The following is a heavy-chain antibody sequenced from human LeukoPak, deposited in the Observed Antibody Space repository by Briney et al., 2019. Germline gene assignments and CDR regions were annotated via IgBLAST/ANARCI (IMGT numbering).Heavy chain of an antibody. D-gene: IGHD3-9*01. CDR3: ARHHSPPAYDILTGYYFYRFDY. Sequence: GESLKISCKGSGYSFTSYWIGWVRQMPGKGLEWMGITYPGDSDTRYSPSFQGQVTISADKSISTAYLQWSSLKASDTAMYYCARHHSPPAYDILTGYYFYRFDYWGQGTLVTVSS. V-gene: IGHV5-51*01. CDR1: GYSFTSYW. J-gene: IGHJ4*02. CDR2: TYPGDSDT.